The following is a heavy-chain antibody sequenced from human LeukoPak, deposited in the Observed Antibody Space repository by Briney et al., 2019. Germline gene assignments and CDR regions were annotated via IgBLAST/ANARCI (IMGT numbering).Heavy chain of an antibody. J-gene: IGHJ6*03. Sequence: GGSLRLSCAASGFIFSSYAMSWVRQALGKGLEWVAFIRYDGSNKYYADSVKGRFTISRDNSKNTLYLQMKSLRAEDTAVYYCAKGGGYEAQYYYYYLDVWGKGTTVTISS. CDR1: GFIFSSYA. CDR3: AKGGGYEAQYYYYYLDV. D-gene: IGHD5-12*01. CDR2: IRYDGSNK. V-gene: IGHV3-30*02.